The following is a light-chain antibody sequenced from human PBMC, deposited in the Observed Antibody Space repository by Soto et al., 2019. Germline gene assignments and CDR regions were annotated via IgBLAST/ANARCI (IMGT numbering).Light chain of an antibody. CDR3: QQYYSTLQT. CDR1: ESVLYSSNNKNY. Sequence: DIVMTQSPDSLAVSLGERATINCKCSESVLYSSNNKNYLAWYQQKPGQPPKLLIYWASTRESGVPDRFSGSGSGTDFSLTISSLQAEDVAVYYCQQYYSTLQTFGQGTKVEIK. J-gene: IGKJ1*01. V-gene: IGKV4-1*01. CDR2: WAS.